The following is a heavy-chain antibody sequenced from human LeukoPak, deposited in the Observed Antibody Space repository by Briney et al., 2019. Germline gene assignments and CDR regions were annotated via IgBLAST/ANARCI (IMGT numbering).Heavy chain of an antibody. CDR1: GYTFTGYY. V-gene: IGHV1-2*02. Sequence: ASVKVSCKASGYTFTGYYMHWVRQAPGQGLEWMGWINPNSGGTNYAQKFQGRVTMTRDTSISTAYMELSRLRSDDTAVYYCARDGQRRLQPNWFDPWGQGTLVTVSS. CDR2: INPNSGGT. D-gene: IGHD5-24*01. J-gene: IGHJ5*02. CDR3: ARDGQRRLQPNWFDP.